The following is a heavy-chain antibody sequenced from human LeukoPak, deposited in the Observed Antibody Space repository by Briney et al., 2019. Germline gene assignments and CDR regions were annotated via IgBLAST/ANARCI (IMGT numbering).Heavy chain of an antibody. Sequence: GGSLRLSCAAFGFTFSSYAMSWVRQAPGKGLEWVSAISGSGGSTYYADSVKGRFTISRDNSKNTLYLQMNSLRAEDTAVYYCAKESSSSWYPYYFDYWGQGTLVTVSS. CDR3: AKESSSSWYPYYFDY. D-gene: IGHD6-13*01. CDR1: GFTFSSYA. J-gene: IGHJ4*02. V-gene: IGHV3-23*01. CDR2: ISGSGGST.